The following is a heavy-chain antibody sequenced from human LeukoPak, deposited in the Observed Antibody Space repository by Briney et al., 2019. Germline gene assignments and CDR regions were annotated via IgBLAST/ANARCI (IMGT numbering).Heavy chain of an antibody. CDR1: GYTFDTYW. J-gene: IGHJ3*02. D-gene: IGHD3-22*01. CDR3: ASQRQGAYYDSTGYPNDAFDI. V-gene: IGHV5-51*01. Sequence: GESLKISCKGSGYTFDTYWVGWVRQMPGQGLEWMGIIYPGDSVTRYSPSFQGQVTISADKSISTAYLQWSSLKASDTAIYYCASQRQGAYYDSTGYPNDAFDIWGQGTMVTVSS. CDR2: IYPGDSVT.